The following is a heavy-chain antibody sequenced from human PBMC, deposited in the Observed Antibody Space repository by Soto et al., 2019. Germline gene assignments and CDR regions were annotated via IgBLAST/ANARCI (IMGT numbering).Heavy chain of an antibody. Sequence: ASVKVSSNACGYTCTCYYLHLVRQAPGQGLEWMGWINPNSGGTNYAQKFQGRVTMTRDTSISTAYMELSRLRADDTPVYYCATSSGSYYDFDIWGPGTMVT. CDR3: ATSSGSYYDFDI. J-gene: IGHJ3*02. D-gene: IGHD1-26*01. CDR2: INPNSGGT. V-gene: IGHV1-2*02. CDR1: GYTCTCYY.